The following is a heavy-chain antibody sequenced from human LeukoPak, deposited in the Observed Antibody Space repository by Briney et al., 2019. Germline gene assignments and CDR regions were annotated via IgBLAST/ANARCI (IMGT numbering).Heavy chain of an antibody. D-gene: IGHD6-6*01. V-gene: IGHV4-59*12. Sequence: PSETLSLTCTVSGGSISGYYWSWIRQPPGKGLEWIGYIYYSGNTYYNPSLKSRVTISGDRSKNQFSLKLTSVTAADTAVYYCARGGSSSDSYYHGLDVWGQGTTVTVSS. CDR3: ARGGSSSDSYYHGLDV. CDR1: GGSISGYY. CDR2: IYYSGNT. J-gene: IGHJ6*02.